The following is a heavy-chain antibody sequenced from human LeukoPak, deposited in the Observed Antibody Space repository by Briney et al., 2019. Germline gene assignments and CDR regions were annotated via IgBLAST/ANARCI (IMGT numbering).Heavy chain of an antibody. CDR3: RFHDFGGNSFDY. CDR2: INPSSGST. CDR1: GYTFTGYY. J-gene: IGHJ4*02. Sequence: ASVKVSCKASGYTFTGYYIHWARQAPGQGLEWMGRINPSSGSTNYAQNFQGRVTMTRDTSISTAYMELSRLTSDDTAVYYCRFHDFGGNSFDYWGQGTLVTVSS. V-gene: IGHV1-2*06. D-gene: IGHD4-23*01.